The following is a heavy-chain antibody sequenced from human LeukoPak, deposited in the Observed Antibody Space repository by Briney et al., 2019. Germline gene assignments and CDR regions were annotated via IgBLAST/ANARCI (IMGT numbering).Heavy chain of an antibody. CDR1: GYTFTGYY. D-gene: IGHD3-16*01. CDR2: INPNSGGP. V-gene: IGHV1-2*02. Sequence: GASVKVSCKASGYTFTGYYIHWVRQAPGQGLEWMGWINPNSGGPNYAQKFQGRVTMTRDTSISTAYMEMSRLRSDDTAVYCCARDVSAGGTNWFDPWGQGTLVTVSS. J-gene: IGHJ5*02. CDR3: ARDVSAGGTNWFDP.